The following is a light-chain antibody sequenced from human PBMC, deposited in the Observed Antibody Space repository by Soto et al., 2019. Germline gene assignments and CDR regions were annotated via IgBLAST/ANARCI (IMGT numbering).Light chain of an antibody. CDR3: RQSCSTSHLT. Sequence: DIQMTQSPSSLSASVGDRVTITCRASQSISSYLNWYQQKPGEAPKLLIYAASSLQSGVPSRFSGSGAGTEFTPITSSRLHEDVTTEYCRQSCSTSHLTFGGGTKVEIK. V-gene: IGKV1-39*01. J-gene: IGKJ4*01. CDR1: QSISSY. CDR2: AAS.